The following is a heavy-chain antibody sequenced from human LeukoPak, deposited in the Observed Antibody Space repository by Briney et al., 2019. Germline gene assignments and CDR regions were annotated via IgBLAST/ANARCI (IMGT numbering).Heavy chain of an antibody. J-gene: IGHJ4*02. CDR1: GYSFANNW. Sequence: GESLKISCKGSGYSFANNWIAWVRQMPGKGLEWMGIIHPGDSDTRYRPSFQGQVTISADKSISTAYLQWSSLKASDTAMYYCARWYGPGRGDYWGQGTLVTVSS. D-gene: IGHD3-10*01. CDR2: IHPGDSDT. V-gene: IGHV5-51*01. CDR3: ARWYGPGRGDY.